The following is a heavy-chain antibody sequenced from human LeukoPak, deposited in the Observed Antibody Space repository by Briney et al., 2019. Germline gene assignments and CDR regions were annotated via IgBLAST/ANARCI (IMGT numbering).Heavy chain of an antibody. CDR3: ARGPLLSGYYKTTPDY. CDR2: ISAYNGNT. J-gene: IGHJ4*02. V-gene: IGHV1-18*01. D-gene: IGHD3-22*01. CDR1: GYSFTSYG. Sequence: ASVKDSCKASGYSFTSYGISWVRQAPGQGLEWMGWISAYNGNTNYAQKLQGRVTMTTDTSTSTAYMELRSLRSDDTAVYYCARGPLLSGYYKTTPDYWGQGTLVTVSS.